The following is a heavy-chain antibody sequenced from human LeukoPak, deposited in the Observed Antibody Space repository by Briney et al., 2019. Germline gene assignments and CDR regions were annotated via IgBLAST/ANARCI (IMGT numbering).Heavy chain of an antibody. V-gene: IGHV4-34*01. D-gene: IGHD5-18*01. CDR1: GGSFSGYS. J-gene: IGHJ4*02. Sequence: PSETLSLTCAVYGGSFSGYSWSWIRQPPGKGLEWIGEINHSGSTNYNPSLKSRVTISVDTTKNQFSLKLSSVTAADTAVYYCARLSIRAQRGCSYGYRVGGYFDYWGQGTLVTVSS. CDR2: INHSGST. CDR3: ARLSIRAQRGCSYGYRVGGYFDY.